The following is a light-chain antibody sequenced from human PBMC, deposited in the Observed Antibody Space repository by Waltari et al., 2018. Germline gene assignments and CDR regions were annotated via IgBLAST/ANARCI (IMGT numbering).Light chain of an antibody. CDR3: HSYDTSLSVV. CDR1: GANIAAGYD. V-gene: IGLV1-40*01. J-gene: IGLJ3*02. CDR2: GRT. Sequence: QSVLTQPPSVSGAPGQRVTISCTGSGANIAAGYDVHWYQQLPRAAPKLPIYGRTRPPLGVPHRFVCSTSGTSASLAITWLQAEDEADYYGHSYDTSLSVVFGGGTKLTVL.